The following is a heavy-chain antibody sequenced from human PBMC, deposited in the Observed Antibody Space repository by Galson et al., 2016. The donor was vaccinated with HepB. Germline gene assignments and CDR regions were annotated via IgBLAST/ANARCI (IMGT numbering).Heavy chain of an antibody. D-gene: IGHD3-22*01. Sequence: SLRLSCAASGFTFRNYGMTWVRQAPGKGLEVVSSISRSGDSTDYADSVKGRFTISRDNAKNSLYLQMNSLRAEDTAVYYCARSESYYYDSSGYQIDYWGQGTLVTVSS. CDR3: ARSESYYYDSSGYQIDY. V-gene: IGHV3-23*01. CDR2: ISRSGDST. CDR1: GFTFRNYG. J-gene: IGHJ4*02.